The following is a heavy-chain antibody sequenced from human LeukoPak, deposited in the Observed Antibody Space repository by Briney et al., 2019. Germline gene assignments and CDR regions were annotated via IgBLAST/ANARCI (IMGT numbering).Heavy chain of an antibody. D-gene: IGHD3-16*02. CDR3: ARGVGYYDYVWGSYRHYFDY. J-gene: IGHJ4*02. CDR1: GGSISSSSYY. V-gene: IGHV4-39*01. Sequence: SETLSLTCTVSGGSISSSSYYWGWIRQPPGKGLEWIGSIYYSGSTYYNPSLKSRVTISVDTSKNQFSLKLSSVTAADTAVYYCARGVGYYDYVWGSYRHYFDYWGQGTLVTVSS. CDR2: IYYSGST.